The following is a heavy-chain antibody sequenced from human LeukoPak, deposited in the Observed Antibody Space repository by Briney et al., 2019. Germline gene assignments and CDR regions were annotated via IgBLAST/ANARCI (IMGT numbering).Heavy chain of an antibody. CDR1: GFTFDDYA. CDR3: AKDIAGSFDY. J-gene: IGHJ4*02. V-gene: IGHV3-9*01. CDR2: ISWNSGSI. Sequence: PGGSLRLSCAASGFTFDDYAMHWVRQAPGKGLECVSGISWNSGSIGYADSVKGRFTISRDNAKNSLYLQMNSLRAEDTALYYCAKDIAGSFDYWGQGTLVTVSS.